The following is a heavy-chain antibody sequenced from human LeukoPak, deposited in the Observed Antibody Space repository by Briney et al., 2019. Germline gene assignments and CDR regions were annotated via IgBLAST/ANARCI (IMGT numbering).Heavy chain of an antibody. CDR3: AELGITMIGGV. CDR2: ISPNGVIT. D-gene: IGHD3-10*02. J-gene: IGHJ6*04. CDR1: GFTFNRYN. Sequence: GGSLRLSCAASGFTFNRYNMNWVRQAPGKGLEWVSGISPNGVITYYADSVKGRFTISRDNAKNSLYLQMNSLRAEDTAVYYCAELGITMIGGVWGKGTTVTISS. V-gene: IGHV3-21*01.